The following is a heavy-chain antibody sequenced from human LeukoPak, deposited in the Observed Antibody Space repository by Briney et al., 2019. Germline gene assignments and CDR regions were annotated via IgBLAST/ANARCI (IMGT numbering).Heavy chain of an antibody. CDR2: ISSSSSTI. J-gene: IGHJ5*02. CDR3: ARDRVTIFGVVSNWFDP. V-gene: IGHV3-48*01. CDR1: GFTFSSYA. D-gene: IGHD3-3*01. Sequence: PGGSLRLSCAASGFTFSSYAMSWVRQAPGKGLEWVSYISSSSSTIYYADSVKGRFTISRDNAKNSLYLQMNSLRAEDTAVYYCARDRVTIFGVVSNWFDPWGQGTLVTVSS.